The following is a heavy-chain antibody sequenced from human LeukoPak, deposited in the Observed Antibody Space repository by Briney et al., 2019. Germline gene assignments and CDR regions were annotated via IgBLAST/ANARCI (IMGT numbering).Heavy chain of an antibody. CDR1: GYTFTSYY. J-gene: IGHJ6*02. Sequence: ASVKVSCKASGYTFTSYYMHWVRQAPGKGLEWMGGFDPEDGETIYAQKFQGRVTMTEDTSTDTAYMELSSLRSEDTAVYYCATGIVVVPAAYYYGMDVWGQGTTVTVSS. V-gene: IGHV1-24*01. CDR3: ATGIVVVPAAYYYGMDV. D-gene: IGHD2-2*01. CDR2: FDPEDGET.